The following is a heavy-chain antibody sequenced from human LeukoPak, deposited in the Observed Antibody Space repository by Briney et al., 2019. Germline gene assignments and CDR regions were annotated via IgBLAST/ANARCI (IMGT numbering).Heavy chain of an antibody. J-gene: IGHJ5*02. V-gene: IGHV4-59*08. Sequence: PSETLSLTCTVSGGSVSSYYWSWIRQPPGKGLEWIAYIYYSGSTKYNPSLKSRVTISLDRSKNQFSLKLRAVTAADTAVYYCARLQVHCGGDCYTRWFDPWGQGTLVTVSS. CDR1: GGSVSSYY. D-gene: IGHD2-21*02. CDR2: IYYSGST. CDR3: ARLQVHCGGDCYTRWFDP.